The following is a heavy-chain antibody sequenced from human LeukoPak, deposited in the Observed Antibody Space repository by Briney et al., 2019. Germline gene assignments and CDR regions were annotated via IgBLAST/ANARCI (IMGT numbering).Heavy chain of an antibody. D-gene: IGHD4-23*01. CDR2: IYYSGST. CDR3: ARYDYGGILFDY. CDR1: GGSISSGDYY. V-gene: IGHV4-30-4*08. Sequence: PSETLSHTCTVSGGSISSGDYYWSWIRQPPGKGLEWIGYIYYSGSTYYNPSLKSRVTISVDTSKNQFSLKLSSVTAADTAVYYCARYDYGGILFDYWGQGTLVTVSS. J-gene: IGHJ4*02.